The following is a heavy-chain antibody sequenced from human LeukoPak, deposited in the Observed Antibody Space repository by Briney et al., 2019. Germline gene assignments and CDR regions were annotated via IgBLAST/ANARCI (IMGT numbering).Heavy chain of an antibody. D-gene: IGHD3-16*02. CDR2: IYYSGST. V-gene: IGHV4-59*01. CDR3: ARGGTVGVFGAFDI. J-gene: IGHJ3*02. Sequence: SETLSLTCTVSGGSISSYYWSWIRQPPGKGLEWIGYIYYSGSTNYNPSLKSRVTISVDTSKNQFSLKLSSVTAADTAMFYCARGGTVGVFGAFDIWSQGTMVTVSS. CDR1: GGSISSYY.